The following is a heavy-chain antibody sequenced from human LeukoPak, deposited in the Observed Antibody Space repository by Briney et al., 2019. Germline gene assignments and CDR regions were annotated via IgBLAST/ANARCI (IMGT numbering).Heavy chain of an antibody. CDR1: GGSISSYY. CDR3: ARDAGSPWAHYGSGSYYNGPYYYYGMDV. D-gene: IGHD3-10*01. J-gene: IGHJ6*02. Sequence: PSETLSLTCTVSGGSISSYYWSWIRQPAGKGLEWIGRIYTSGSTNYNPSLKSRVTMSVDTSKNQFSLKLSSVTAADTAVYYCARDAGSPWAHYGSGSYYNGPYYYYGMDVWGQGTTVTVSS. V-gene: IGHV4-4*07. CDR2: IYTSGST.